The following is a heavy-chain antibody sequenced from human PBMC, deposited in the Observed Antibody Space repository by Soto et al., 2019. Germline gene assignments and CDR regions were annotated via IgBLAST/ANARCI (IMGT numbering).Heavy chain of an antibody. CDR2: ISGSGGST. CDR3: CRANSGNDLGLDY. D-gene: IGHD5-12*01. J-gene: IGHJ4*02. Sequence: GGSLRLSCAASGFTFSSYAMSWVRQAPGKGLEWVSAISGSGGSTYYADSVKGRFTISRDNSKNTLYLQMNSLRAEDTAVYYCCRANSGNDLGLDYWGQGTLVTVSS. V-gene: IGHV3-23*01. CDR1: GFTFSSYA.